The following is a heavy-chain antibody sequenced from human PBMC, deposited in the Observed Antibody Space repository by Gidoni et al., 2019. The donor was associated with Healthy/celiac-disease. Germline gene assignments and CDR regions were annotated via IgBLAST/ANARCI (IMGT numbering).Heavy chain of an antibody. CDR2: ISYDGSNN. D-gene: IGHD6-19*01. Sequence: QVQLVESGGGVVQPGRSLRLSCAASGFTFSSDAMHWVRQAPGKGLEWVAVISYDGSNNYYADSVKGRFTISRDNSKNTLYLQMNSLRAEDTAVYYCARGRAEQWLVPYYFDYWGQGTLVTVSS. CDR3: ARGRAEQWLVPYYFDY. V-gene: IGHV3-30-3*01. J-gene: IGHJ4*02. CDR1: GFTFSSDA.